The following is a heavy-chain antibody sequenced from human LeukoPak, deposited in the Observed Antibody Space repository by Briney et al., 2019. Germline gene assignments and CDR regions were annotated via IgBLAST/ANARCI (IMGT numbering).Heavy chain of an antibody. Sequence: SETLSLTCTVSGGSISSYDWSWIRQPPGKGLEWFGYIYYSGSTNYNPSLKSRVTISVDTYKNQFSLKLSSVAAADTAVYYCAGIAAAGNSYFQHWGQGTLVTVSS. CDR3: AGIAAAGNSYFQH. J-gene: IGHJ1*01. D-gene: IGHD6-13*01. V-gene: IGHV4-59*01. CDR2: IYYSGST. CDR1: GGSISSYD.